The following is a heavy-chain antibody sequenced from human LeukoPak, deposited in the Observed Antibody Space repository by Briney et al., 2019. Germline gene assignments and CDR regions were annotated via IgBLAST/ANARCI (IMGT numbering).Heavy chain of an antibody. J-gene: IGHJ4*02. CDR1: GFTFSSYA. D-gene: IGHD6-19*01. CDR2: VSGSGGST. CDR3: AKELYGWYYDY. Sequence: GGSLRLSCAASGFTFSSYAMSWVRQAPGKGLEWVSGVSGSGGSTYYADSVKGRFTISRDTSKNTLYLQMKSLRAEDTAVYYCAKELYGWYYDYWGQGTLVTVSS. V-gene: IGHV3-23*01.